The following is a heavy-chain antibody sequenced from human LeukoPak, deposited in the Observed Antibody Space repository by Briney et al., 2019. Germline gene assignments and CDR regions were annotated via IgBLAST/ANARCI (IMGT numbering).Heavy chain of an antibody. Sequence: SETLSLTCAVYGGSFSGYYWSWIRQPPGKGLEWIGEINHSGSTNYNPSLNSRVTISVDTSKNQFSLKLSSVTAADTAVFYCASRYVSSEVVIIPTAKNNWFDPWGQGTLVTVSS. J-gene: IGHJ5*02. CDR3: ASRYVSSEVVIIPTAKNNWFDP. V-gene: IGHV4-34*01. D-gene: IGHD3-3*01. CDR2: INHSGST. CDR1: GGSFSGYY.